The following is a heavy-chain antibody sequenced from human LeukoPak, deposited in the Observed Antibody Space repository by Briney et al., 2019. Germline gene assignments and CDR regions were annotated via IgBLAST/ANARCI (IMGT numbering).Heavy chain of an antibody. J-gene: IGHJ4*02. V-gene: IGHV3-72*01. CDR2: TRNKANSYTT. CDR3: ARVKAGGYSYGFDY. CDR1: GFTFSDHY. Sequence: GGSLRLSCAASGFTFSDHYMDWVRQAPGKGLEWVGRTRNKANSYTTEYAASAKGRFIISRDDSRNSLYLQMNSLKTEDSAVYYCARVKAGGYSYGFDYWGQGILVTVSS. D-gene: IGHD5-18*01.